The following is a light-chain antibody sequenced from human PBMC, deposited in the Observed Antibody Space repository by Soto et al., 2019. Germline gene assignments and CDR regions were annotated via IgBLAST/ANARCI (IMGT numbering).Light chain of an antibody. CDR1: QDISNY. J-gene: IGKJ3*01. V-gene: IGKV1-33*01. CDR3: QQYDNLPPFRVT. Sequence: DIQMTQSPSSLSASVGDRVTITCQASQDISNYLNWYQQKPGKAPKLLIYDASNLETGVPSRFSGSGSGTDFTFTISSLQPEDIATYYCQQYDNLPPFRVTFGPGTKVDIK. CDR2: DAS.